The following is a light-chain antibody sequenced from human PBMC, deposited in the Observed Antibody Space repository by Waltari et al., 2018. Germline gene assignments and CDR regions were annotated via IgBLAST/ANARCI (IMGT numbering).Light chain of an antibody. J-gene: IGKJ5*01. CDR3: QQRRTWPSIT. Sequence: EIVLTQSPATLSLSPGQRGTLSCRASQSVGGNLAWYQQKPGQVPRLLIYDASNRATGIPARFSGSGSGTDFTLTISSLEPEDFAVYYCQQRRTWPSITFGQGTRLEI. V-gene: IGKV3-11*01. CDR2: DAS. CDR1: QSVGGN.